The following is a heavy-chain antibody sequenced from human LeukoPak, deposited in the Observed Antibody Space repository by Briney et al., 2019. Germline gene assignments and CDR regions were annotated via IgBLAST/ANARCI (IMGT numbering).Heavy chain of an antibody. V-gene: IGHV3-30*18. CDR1: GFTFSSYG. CDR3: AKDLSKSDIWSGYPYGMDV. Sequence: GGSLRLSCAASGFTFSSYGMHWVRQAPGKGLEWVAVISYDGSNKYYADSVKGRFTISRDNSKNTLYLQMNSLRAEDTAVYYCAKDLSKSDIWSGYPYGMDVWGQGTTVTVSS. CDR2: ISYDGSNK. D-gene: IGHD3-3*01. J-gene: IGHJ6*02.